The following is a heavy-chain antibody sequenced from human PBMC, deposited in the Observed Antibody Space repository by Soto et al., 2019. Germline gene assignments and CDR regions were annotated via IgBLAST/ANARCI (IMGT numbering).Heavy chain of an antibody. CDR1: GGSISSYY. D-gene: IGHD3-10*01. CDR3: ARVLSPLWFGEFNYYFDY. V-gene: IGHV4-59*01. CDR2: IYYSGST. Sequence: SETLSLTCTVSGGSISSYYWSWIRQPPGKGLEWIGYIYYSGSTNYNPSLKSRVTISVDTSKNQFSLKLSSVTAADTAVYYCARVLSPLWFGEFNYYFDYWGQGTLVTVSS. J-gene: IGHJ4*02.